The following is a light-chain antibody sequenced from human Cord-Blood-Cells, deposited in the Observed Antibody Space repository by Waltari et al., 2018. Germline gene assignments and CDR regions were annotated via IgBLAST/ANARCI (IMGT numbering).Light chain of an antibody. CDR1: QSVSSN. J-gene: IGKJ5*01. CDR2: GAS. V-gene: IGKV3-15*01. Sequence: EILMTQSPATLSVSTRETATISCRSSQSVSSNLAWYQHKPGQATKLLTYGASTSATGIPARFSGSGSGTEFTLTISSLQSEDFAVYYCQQYNNFSITFGQGTRLEIK. CDR3: QQYNNFSIT.